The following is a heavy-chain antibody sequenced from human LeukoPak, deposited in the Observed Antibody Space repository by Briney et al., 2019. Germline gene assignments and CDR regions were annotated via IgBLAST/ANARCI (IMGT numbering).Heavy chain of an antibody. CDR1: GGSISSYY. D-gene: IGHD6-19*01. CDR3: AGDSSASSPWYFDL. J-gene: IGHJ2*01. CDR2: IYTSGST. Sequence: PSETLSLTFTVSGGSISSYYWSWIRQPAEKGLEWIGRIYTSGSTNYNPSLKSRVTLSVDTSKNQLSLKLSSVTAADTAVYYCAGDSSASSPWYFDLWGRGALVTVSS. V-gene: IGHV4-4*07.